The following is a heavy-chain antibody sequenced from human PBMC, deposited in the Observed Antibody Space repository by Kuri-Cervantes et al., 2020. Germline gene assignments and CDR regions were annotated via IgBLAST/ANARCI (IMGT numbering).Heavy chain of an antibody. CDR2: ISYDGSNK. Sequence: GESLKISCAASGFTFSSYAMHWVRQAPGRGLEWVAVISYDGSNKYYADSVKGRFTISRDNSKNTLYLQMNSLRAEDTALYYCAKEYSGSYYTRAGMDVWGQGTTVTVSS. D-gene: IGHD1-26*01. CDR1: GFTFSSYA. CDR3: AKEYSGSYYTRAGMDV. V-gene: IGHV3-30-3*02. J-gene: IGHJ6*02.